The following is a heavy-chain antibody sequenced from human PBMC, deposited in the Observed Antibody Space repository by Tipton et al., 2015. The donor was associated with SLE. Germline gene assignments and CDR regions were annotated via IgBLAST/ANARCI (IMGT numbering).Heavy chain of an antibody. CDR3: ARHPSSGGRVYFDY. Sequence: TLSLTCTVSGYSISSGCYWGWIRQPPGKGLEWIGEINHSGSTNYNPSLKSRVTISVDTSKNQFSLKLSSVTAADTAVYYCARHPSSGGRVYFDYWGQGALVTVSS. CDR2: INHSGST. J-gene: IGHJ4*02. CDR1: GYSISSGCY. D-gene: IGHD3-16*01. V-gene: IGHV4-38-2*02.